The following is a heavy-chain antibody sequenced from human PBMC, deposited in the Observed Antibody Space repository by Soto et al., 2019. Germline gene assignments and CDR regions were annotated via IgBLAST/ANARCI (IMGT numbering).Heavy chain of an antibody. J-gene: IGHJ4*02. D-gene: IGHD5-18*01. CDR3: TTTYVGIQLWFEFYYFDY. Sequence: EVQLVESGGGLVKPGGSLRLSCAASGFTFSNAWMNWVRQAPGKGLEWVGRIKSKTDGGTTDYAAPVKGRFTISRDDSKNTLYLQMNSLKTEDIAVYYCTTTYVGIQLWFEFYYFDYWGQGTLVTVSS. CDR2: IKSKTDGGTT. V-gene: IGHV3-15*07. CDR1: GFTFSNAW.